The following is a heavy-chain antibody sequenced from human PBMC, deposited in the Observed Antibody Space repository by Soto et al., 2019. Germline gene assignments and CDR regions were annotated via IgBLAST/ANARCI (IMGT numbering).Heavy chain of an antibody. CDR2: IIPIFGTA. D-gene: IGHD1-1*01. J-gene: IGHJ6*02. CDR1: GGTFSSYA. CDR3: ARPQLERTYYYYYGMDV. V-gene: IGHV1-69*13. Sequence: SVKVSCKASGGTFSSYAISWVRQAPGQGLEWMGGIIPIFGTANYAQKFQGRVTITADESTSTAYMELSSLRSEDTAVYYCARPQLERTYYYYYGMDVWGQGTTVTVSS.